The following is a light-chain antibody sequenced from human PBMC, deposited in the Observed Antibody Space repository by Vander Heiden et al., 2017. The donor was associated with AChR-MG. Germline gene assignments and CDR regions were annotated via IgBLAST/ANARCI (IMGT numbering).Light chain of an antibody. CDR2: SNN. J-gene: IGLJ7*01. CDR1: SSNIGSNT. CDR3: AAWDDSLNGPV. V-gene: IGLV1-44*01. Sequence: QSVLTQPPSASGTPGQRVTISCSGSSSNIGSNTVNWYQQHPGTAPNLLIYSNNHRPSGVPDRFSGSKSGTSASLTISGLQSEDEADYYCAAWDDSLNGPVFGGGTKLTVL.